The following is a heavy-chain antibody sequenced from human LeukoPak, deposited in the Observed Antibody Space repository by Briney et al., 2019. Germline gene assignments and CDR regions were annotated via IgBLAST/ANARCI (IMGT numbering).Heavy chain of an antibody. D-gene: IGHD4-11*01. CDR2: ITSSGSYI. J-gene: IGHJ6*03. CDR3: ARGYDYRGYFFYYYMDF. CDR1: GFTFSSYT. Sequence: PGGSLRLSCAASGFTFSSYTMNWVRQAPGKGLEWVSSITSSGSYIYFADSLKGRFTISRDNAKNELYLQMNSLGAEDTAVYYCARGYDYRGYFFYYYMDFWGKGTTVTVSS. V-gene: IGHV3-21*01.